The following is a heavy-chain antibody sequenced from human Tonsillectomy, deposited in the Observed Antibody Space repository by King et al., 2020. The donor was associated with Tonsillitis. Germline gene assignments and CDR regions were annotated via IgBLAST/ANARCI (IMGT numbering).Heavy chain of an antibody. CDR1: GFSLSNGRMG. D-gene: IGHD1-26*01. Sequence: TLKESGPVLVKPTETLTLTCTVSGFSLSNGRMGVSWIRQPPGKALEWLAHIFSNDEKSYSTSLKSRLTISKDTTKSQVVLTMTNMDPVDTATYYCAGRGGGGSYSDYYYGMDVWGQGTTVTVSS. CDR3: AGRGGGGSYSDYYYGMDV. V-gene: IGHV2-26*01. CDR2: IFSNDEK. J-gene: IGHJ6*02.